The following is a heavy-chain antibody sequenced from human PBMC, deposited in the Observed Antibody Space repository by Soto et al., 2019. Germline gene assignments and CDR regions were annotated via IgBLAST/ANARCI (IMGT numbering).Heavy chain of an antibody. D-gene: IGHD6-19*01. V-gene: IGHV3-23*01. CDR1: GFTFSSYA. J-gene: IGHJ4*02. CDR2: ISGSGGST. CDR3: AKDFLIAVAGTYFDY. Sequence: EVQLLESGGGLVQPGGSLRLSCAASGFTFSSYAMSWVRQAPGKGLEWVSAISGSGGSTYYADSVKGRFTISRDNSQNKLYLQMNSLRAEDTAVYYCAKDFLIAVAGTYFDYWGQGTLVTVSS.